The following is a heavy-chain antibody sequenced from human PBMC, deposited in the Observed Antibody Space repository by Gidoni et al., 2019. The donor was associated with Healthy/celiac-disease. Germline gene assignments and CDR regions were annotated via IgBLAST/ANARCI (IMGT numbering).Heavy chain of an antibody. Sequence: EVQLVVSGGGLVQPGRSLSLSCTASGSTFRSYEMNWVRQASGKGLEWVSYISSSGSTIYYADSVKGRFTISRDNAKNSLYLQMNSLRAEDTAVYYCARDQSSSLYDSSPYFDYWGQGTLVTVSS. D-gene: IGHD3-22*01. CDR1: GSTFRSYE. J-gene: IGHJ4*02. CDR2: ISSSGSTI. CDR3: ARDQSSSLYDSSPYFDY. V-gene: IGHV3-48*03.